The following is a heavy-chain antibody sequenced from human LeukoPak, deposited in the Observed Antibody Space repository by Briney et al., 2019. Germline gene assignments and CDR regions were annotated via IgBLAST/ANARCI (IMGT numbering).Heavy chain of an antibody. CDR1: GFTFSSSA. D-gene: IGHD6-6*01. V-gene: IGHV3-30*02. Sequence: GGSLRLSCAASGFTFSSSAMSWVRQAPGKGLEWVAFIRYDGTNKYYADSVKGRFTISRDNSKNTLYLQMGSLRAEDMAVYYCARVKYSSSSRYFDYWGQGTLVSVSS. CDR2: IRYDGTNK. CDR3: ARVKYSSSSRYFDY. J-gene: IGHJ4*02.